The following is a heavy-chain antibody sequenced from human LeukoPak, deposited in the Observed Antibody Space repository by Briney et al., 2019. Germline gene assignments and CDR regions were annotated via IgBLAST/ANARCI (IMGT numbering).Heavy chain of an antibody. J-gene: IGHJ4*02. D-gene: IGHD5-18*01. Sequence: SETLSLTCTVSAGPISSYYWSWIRQPPGKGMEWNGYIHYSGSTNYNPSLKTRVTISVDTSKNQFSLKLSSGTAADTAVYYCARGRGYSYGFYFDYWGQGTLVTVSS. CDR3: ARGRGYSYGFYFDY. CDR1: AGPISSYY. V-gene: IGHV4-59*01. CDR2: IHYSGST.